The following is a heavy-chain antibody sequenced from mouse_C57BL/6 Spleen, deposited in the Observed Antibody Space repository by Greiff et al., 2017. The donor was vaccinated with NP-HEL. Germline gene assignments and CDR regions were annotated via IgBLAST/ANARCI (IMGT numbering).Heavy chain of an antibody. J-gene: IGHJ2*01. CDR3: ARRASYYFDY. CDR1: GYTFTSYW. D-gene: IGHD3-1*01. V-gene: IGHV1-69*01. CDR2: IDPSDSYT. Sequence: QVQLQQPGAELVMPGASVKLSCKASGYTFTSYWMHWVKQRPGQGLEWIGEIDPSDSYTNSNQKFKGKSTLTVDKSSRTDYMQLSSLTSEDSAVYYCARRASYYFDYWGQGTTRTVSS.